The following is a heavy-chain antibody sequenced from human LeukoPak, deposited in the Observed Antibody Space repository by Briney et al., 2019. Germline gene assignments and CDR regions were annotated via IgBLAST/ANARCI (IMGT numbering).Heavy chain of an antibody. V-gene: IGHV3-53*01. CDR2: IYSGGST. CDR1: GFPFSSYA. Sequence: GGSLRLSCAASGFPFSSYAMSWVRQAPGKGLEWVSVIYSGGSTYYADSVKGRFTISRDNSKNTLYLQMNSLRAEDTAMYYCARDRNTGYGMDVWGQGTTVTVSS. J-gene: IGHJ6*02. D-gene: IGHD2-8*02. CDR3: ARDRNTGYGMDV.